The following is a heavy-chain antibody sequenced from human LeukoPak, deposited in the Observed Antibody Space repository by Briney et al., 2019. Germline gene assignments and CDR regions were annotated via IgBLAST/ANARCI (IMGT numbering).Heavy chain of an antibody. Sequence: SETLSLTCTVSGGSISSSSYYWGWIRQPPGKGLEWIGSIYYSGSTYYNPSLKSRVTISVDTSKNQFSLKLSSVTAADTAVYYCARTSYYGDYRYWYFDLWGRGTLVTVSS. CDR1: GGSISSSSYY. J-gene: IGHJ2*01. D-gene: IGHD4-17*01. CDR2: IYYSGST. CDR3: ARTSYYGDYRYWYFDL. V-gene: IGHV4-39*01.